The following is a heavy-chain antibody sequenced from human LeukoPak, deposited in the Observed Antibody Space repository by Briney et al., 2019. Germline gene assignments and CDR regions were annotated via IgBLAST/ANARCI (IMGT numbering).Heavy chain of an antibody. V-gene: IGHV1-2*02. CDR3: AREPPYCSSTSCYRGGFDY. D-gene: IGHD2-2*02. Sequence: ASVKVSCKASGYTFTGYYMHWVRQAPGQGLEGMGWINPNSGGTNYAQKFQGRLTMTRDTTISTAYMELSRLRSDDTAVYYCAREPPYCSSTSCYRGGFDYWGQGTLVTVSS. J-gene: IGHJ4*02. CDR1: GYTFTGYY. CDR2: INPNSGGT.